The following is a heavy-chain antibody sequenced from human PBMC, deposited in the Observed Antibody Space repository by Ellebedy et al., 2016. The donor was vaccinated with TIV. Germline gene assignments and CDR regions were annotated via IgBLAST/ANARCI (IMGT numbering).Heavy chain of an antibody. D-gene: IGHD2-2*01. Sequence: MPSETLSLTCTVSGGSVSSNYWSWIRQPPGKGLEWVGYIYYSGSTNYNPSLKSRVTISVDTSKNQFSLKLSSVTAADTAVYYRARHRERYCSSTSCQDDNWFDPWGQGTLVTVSS. J-gene: IGHJ5*02. CDR1: GGSVSSNY. CDR2: IYYSGST. V-gene: IGHV4-59*08. CDR3: ARHRERYCSSTSCQDDNWFDP.